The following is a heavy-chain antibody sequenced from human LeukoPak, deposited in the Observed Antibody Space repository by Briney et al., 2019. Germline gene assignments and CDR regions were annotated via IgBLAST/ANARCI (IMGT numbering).Heavy chain of an antibody. J-gene: IGHJ1*01. CDR2: IYSSGTT. CDR1: GGSIRSGGYY. V-gene: IGHV4-61*02. CDR3: AREFQY. Sequence: SETLSLTCTVSGGSIRSGGYYWSWIRQPARKGLEWIGRIYSSGTTNYNPSLKSRLTISLDTSKNQFSLKLSSVTAADTAIYYCAREFQYWGQGTLVTVSS.